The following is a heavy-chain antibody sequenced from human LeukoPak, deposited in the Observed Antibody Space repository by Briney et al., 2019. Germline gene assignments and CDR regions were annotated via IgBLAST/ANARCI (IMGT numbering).Heavy chain of an antibody. J-gene: IGHJ3*02. D-gene: IGHD4-17*01. Sequence: SETLSLTCAVSGDSFSSRYWTWIRQSPGTGLEWIGYISHIGRTNYNPFLKSRVTISIDTSKNQFSLKLRSVTAADTAVYYCARDLVTVTKGFDIWGQGTMVSVSS. CDR3: ARDLVTVTKGFDI. CDR1: GDSFSSRY. V-gene: IGHV4-59*11. CDR2: ISHIGRT.